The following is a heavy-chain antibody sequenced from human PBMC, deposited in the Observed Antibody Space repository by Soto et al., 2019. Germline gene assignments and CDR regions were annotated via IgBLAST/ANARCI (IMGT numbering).Heavy chain of an antibody. CDR1: GGTFSTNA. V-gene: IGHV1-69*01. CDR3: ARHADAGSFHNWFDP. CDR2: IIPIFGTA. Sequence: QVQLVQSGAEVKKPGPSVKVSCKASGGTFSTNAIAWVRQAPGQGLEWMGGIIPIFGTANYAQKFQGRVTITADESTSTAYMEMSSLRSEDTAVYYCARHADAGSFHNWFDPWGQGTLVTVSS. J-gene: IGHJ5*02. D-gene: IGHD2-15*01.